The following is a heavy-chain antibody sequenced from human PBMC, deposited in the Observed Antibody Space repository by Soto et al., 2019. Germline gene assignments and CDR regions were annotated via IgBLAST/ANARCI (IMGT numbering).Heavy chain of an antibody. Sequence: PSETLSLTCAVSGGSISSSSYYWGWIRQPPGKGLEWIGSFYYSESTYYNPSLKSRVTISVDTSKNQFSLKLSSVTAADTAVYYCARWRYVYSFDYWGQGTLVTVSS. D-gene: IGHD5-18*01. CDR1: GGSISSSSYY. CDR3: ARWRYVYSFDY. CDR2: FYYSEST. V-gene: IGHV4-39*07. J-gene: IGHJ4*02.